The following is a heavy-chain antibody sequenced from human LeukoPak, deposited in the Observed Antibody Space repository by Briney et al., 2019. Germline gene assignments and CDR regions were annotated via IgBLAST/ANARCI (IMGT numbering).Heavy chain of an antibody. Sequence: GGSLRLSCAASGFTFTNAWMSWVRQAPGKGLEWVGRIKSKTDGGTTDYAAPVKGRFTISRDDSKNTLYLQMNSLNTEDTAVYYCTTDLLRWAITLGCGGQGTLVTVS. CDR3: TTDLLRWAITLGC. J-gene: IGHJ4*02. CDR2: IKSKTDGGTT. V-gene: IGHV3-15*01. CDR1: GFTFTNAW. D-gene: IGHD4-23*01.